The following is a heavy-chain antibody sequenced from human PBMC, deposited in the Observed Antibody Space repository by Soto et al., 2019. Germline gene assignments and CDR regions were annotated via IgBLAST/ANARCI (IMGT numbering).Heavy chain of an antibody. CDR1: GGSISSSNW. D-gene: IGHD3-10*01. Sequence: SETLSLTCAVSGGSISSSNWWSWVRQPSGKGLEWIGEIYHSGSTNYNPSLKSRVTISVDKSKNQFSLKLSSMTAADTAVYYCARASRHYGSGSYYNPNYYYGMEVRGQGTTVTVSS. CDR2: IYHSGST. CDR3: ARASRHYGSGSYYNPNYYYGMEV. V-gene: IGHV4-4*02. J-gene: IGHJ6*02.